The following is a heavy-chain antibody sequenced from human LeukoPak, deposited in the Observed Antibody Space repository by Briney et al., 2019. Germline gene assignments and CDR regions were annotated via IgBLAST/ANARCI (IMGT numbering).Heavy chain of an antibody. J-gene: IGHJ6*02. CDR3: ATDENIYYGMDV. CDR2: FDPEDGET. V-gene: IGHV1-24*01. D-gene: IGHD2/OR15-2a*01. CDR1: GYTLTELS. Sequence: GASVKVSCKVSGYTLTELSMHWVRQAPGKGLKGWGGFDPEDGETIYAQKFQGRVTMTEDTSTDTAYMELSSLRSEDTAVYYCATDENIYYGMDVWGQGTTVTVSS.